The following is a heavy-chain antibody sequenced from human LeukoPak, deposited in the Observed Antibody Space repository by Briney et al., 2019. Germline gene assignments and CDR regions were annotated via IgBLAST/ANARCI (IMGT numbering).Heavy chain of an antibody. CDR1: GYNFPIYW. CDR2: IYLDDSNT. Sequence: GESLKISCQGSGYNFPIYWIGWVRQMPGQGLEWMGIIYLDDSNTIYGPSFQGQVTISAGKSINTAYLEWSSLKASDTAIYYCARQGAAGKYYYYYMDVWGKGTTVTVSS. D-gene: IGHD6-13*01. CDR3: ARQGAAGKYYYYYMDV. V-gene: IGHV5-51*01. J-gene: IGHJ6*03.